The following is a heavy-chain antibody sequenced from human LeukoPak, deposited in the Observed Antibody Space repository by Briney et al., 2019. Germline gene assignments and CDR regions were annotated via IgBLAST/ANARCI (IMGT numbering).Heavy chain of an antibody. CDR2: IRYDGSNK. D-gene: IGHD3-10*01. CDR1: GFTFSSYG. CDR3: TKGGSFSGSYYINRFDP. Sequence: GGSLRLSCAASGFTFSSYGMHWVRQAPGKGLEWVAFIRYDGSNKYYADSVKGRFTISRDNSKNTLYLQMNSLRPEDTAVYYCTKGGSFSGSYYINRFDPWGQGTLATVSS. V-gene: IGHV3-30*02. J-gene: IGHJ5*02.